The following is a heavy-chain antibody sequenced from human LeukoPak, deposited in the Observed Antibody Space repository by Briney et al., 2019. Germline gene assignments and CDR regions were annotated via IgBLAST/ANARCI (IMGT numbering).Heavy chain of an antibody. D-gene: IGHD1-26*01. CDR1: GFTFSSYT. V-gene: IGHV3-48*01. J-gene: IGHJ4*02. Sequence: GGSLRLSRAASGFTFSSYTMNWVRQVPGKGLEWVSYIGGSGSPMYYADSVKGRFTISRDNAKNSLYLQMNSLRAEDTAVYYCARDWSYSFDYWGQGTLVTVSS. CDR3: ARDWSYSFDY. CDR2: IGGSGSPM.